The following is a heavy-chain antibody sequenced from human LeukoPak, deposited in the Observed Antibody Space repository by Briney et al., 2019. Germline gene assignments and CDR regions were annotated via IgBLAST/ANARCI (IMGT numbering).Heavy chain of an antibody. V-gene: IGHV3-74*01. Sequence: GGSLRLSCAASGFTFSTYWMHWVRQAPGTGLGWVSRISSDGTNTYYVDSVKGRFSISRDNAKNTLYLQMNSLRAEDTAVYYCARVYYYYYMDVWGKGTTVAVSS. CDR3: ARVYYYYYMDV. J-gene: IGHJ6*03. CDR1: GFTFSTYW. CDR2: ISSDGTNT.